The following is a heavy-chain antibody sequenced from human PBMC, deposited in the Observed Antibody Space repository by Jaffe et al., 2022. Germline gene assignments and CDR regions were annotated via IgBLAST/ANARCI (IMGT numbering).Heavy chain of an antibody. Sequence: QVQLQQWGAGLLKPSETLSLTCAVYGGSFSGYYWSWIRQPPGKGLEWIGEINHSGSTNYNPSLKSRVTISVDTSKNQFSLKLSSVTAADTAVYYCARVGDVIGGWYSDYWGQGTLVTVSS. CDR2: INHSGST. CDR1: GGSFSGYY. CDR3: ARVGDVIGGWYSDY. J-gene: IGHJ4*02. D-gene: IGHD6-19*01. V-gene: IGHV4-34*01.